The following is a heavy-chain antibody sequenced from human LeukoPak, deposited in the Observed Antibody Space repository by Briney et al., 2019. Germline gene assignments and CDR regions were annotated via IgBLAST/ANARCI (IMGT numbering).Heavy chain of an antibody. V-gene: IGHV4-34*01. J-gene: IGHJ5*02. D-gene: IGHD1-1*01. CDR3: ARGALERRGTFFDP. Sequence: SESLSLTCAVYGGSFSGYYWSWIRQPPGEGLEWIGEINHSGSTNYNPSLKSRVTISVDTSKNQFSLKLSSVTAADTAVYYCARGALERRGTFFDPWGQGTLVTVSS. CDR2: INHSGST. CDR1: GGSFSGYY.